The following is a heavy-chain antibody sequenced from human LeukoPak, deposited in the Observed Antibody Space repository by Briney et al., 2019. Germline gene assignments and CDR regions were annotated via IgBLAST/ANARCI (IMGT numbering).Heavy chain of an antibody. CDR3: ARGSGGSCSDFDY. D-gene: IGHD2-15*01. CDR1: GCTFRSYS. V-gene: IGHV3-48*01. CDR2: ISSSSSTI. Sequence: RGGSLRLSWAASGCTFRSYSMEWDRQARGKGLQGVTYISSSSSTIYYADAVKGGFTISRDNAKNSLYLQMNSLRAEDTAVYYCARGSGGSCSDFDYWGQGTLVTVSS. J-gene: IGHJ4*02.